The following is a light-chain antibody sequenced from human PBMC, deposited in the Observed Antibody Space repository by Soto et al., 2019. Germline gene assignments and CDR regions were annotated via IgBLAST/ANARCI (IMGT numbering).Light chain of an antibody. Sequence: DIQMAQSPSTLSAAVGDRVSITCRASQSISVWLAWYQQKAGKAPNLLIYKASRLESGVPSRFSGSGSETEFTLTISSLQPEDFATYYCLQLLSYPITFGQGTRLEIK. V-gene: IGKV1-5*03. CDR1: QSISVW. CDR3: LQLLSYPIT. CDR2: KAS. J-gene: IGKJ5*01.